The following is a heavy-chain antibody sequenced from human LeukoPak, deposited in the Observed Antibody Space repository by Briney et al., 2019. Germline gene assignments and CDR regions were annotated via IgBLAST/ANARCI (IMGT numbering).Heavy chain of an antibody. D-gene: IGHD3-22*01. V-gene: IGHV1-3*01. Sequence: ASVKVSCKASGYTFTNYAIHWVRQAPGQRLEWMGWINAGNGDTKYSQEFQGRVTITRDTSANTAYMELRSLRSDDTAVYYCARDGYYDSSGYRDYWGQGTLVTVS. CDR1: GYTFTNYA. J-gene: IGHJ4*02. CDR3: ARDGYYDSSGYRDY. CDR2: INAGNGDT.